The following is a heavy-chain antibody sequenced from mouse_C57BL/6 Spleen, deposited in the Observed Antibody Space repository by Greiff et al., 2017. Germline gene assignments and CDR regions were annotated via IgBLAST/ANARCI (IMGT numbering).Heavy chain of an antibody. CDR3: ARDSGTGYFDV. D-gene: IGHD4-1*01. J-gene: IGHJ1*03. V-gene: IGHV5-4*01. Sequence: EVKLVESGGGLVKPGGSLKLSCAASGFTFSSYAMSWVRQTPEKRLEWVATISDGGSYTYYPDNVKGRFTISRDNAKNNLYLQMSHLKSEDTAMNYCARDSGTGYFDVWGTGTTVTVSS. CDR1: GFTFSSYA. CDR2: ISDGGSYT.